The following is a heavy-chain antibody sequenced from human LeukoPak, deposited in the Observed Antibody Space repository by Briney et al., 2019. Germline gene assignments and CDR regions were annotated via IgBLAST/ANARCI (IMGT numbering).Heavy chain of an antibody. V-gene: IGHV1-18*01. Sequence: GASVKVSCKASGYTFTSYGISWVRQAPGQGLEWMGWISAYNGNTNYAQKLQGRVTMTRDTSTNTVYMELSSLRSEDTAVYYCARAWIQYFDYWGQGTLVTVSS. J-gene: IGHJ4*02. D-gene: IGHD5-18*01. CDR2: ISAYNGNT. CDR3: ARAWIQYFDY. CDR1: GYTFTSYG.